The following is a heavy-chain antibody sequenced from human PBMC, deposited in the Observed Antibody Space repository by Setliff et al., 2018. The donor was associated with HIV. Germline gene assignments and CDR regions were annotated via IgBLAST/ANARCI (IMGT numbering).Heavy chain of an antibody. CDR3: TKDRPYSSGWYRLDY. V-gene: IGHV3-49*04. J-gene: IGHJ4*02. Sequence: QTLSLSCTGSGFTFGDYAMSWVRQAPGKGLEWVGLIRSKAYGGTTEYAASVKGRFTISRDDSKSIAYLQMNSLKTEDTAVYYCTKDRPYSSGWYRLDYWGQGTLVTVSS. D-gene: IGHD6-19*01. CDR1: GFTFGDYA. CDR2: IRSKAYGGTT.